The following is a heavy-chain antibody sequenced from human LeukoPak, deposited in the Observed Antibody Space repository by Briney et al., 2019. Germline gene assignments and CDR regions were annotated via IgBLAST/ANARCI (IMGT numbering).Heavy chain of an antibody. CDR1: GFTFSSYA. CDR3: ARLITMIVVGQDAFDI. V-gene: IGHV3-64*01. D-gene: IGHD3-22*01. Sequence: GGSLRLSCAASGFTFSSYAMHWVRQAPGKGLEYVSAISSNGGSTYYANSVKGRFTISRDNSKNTLYLQMGSLRAEDMAVYYCARLITMIVVGQDAFDIWGQGTVVTVSS. CDR2: ISSNGGST. J-gene: IGHJ3*02.